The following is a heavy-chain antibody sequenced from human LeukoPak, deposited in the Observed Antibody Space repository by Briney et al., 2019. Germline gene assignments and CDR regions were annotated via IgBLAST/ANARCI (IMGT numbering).Heavy chain of an antibody. V-gene: IGHV1-69*13. D-gene: IGHD5-18*01. CDR3: ARAPGRGYSYGKYYFDY. CDR2: IIPIFGTA. CDR1: GGTFSSYA. Sequence: SVKVSCKASGGTFSSYAIGWVRQAPGQGLEWMGGIIPIFGTANYAQKFQGRVTITADESTSTAYMELSSLRSEDTAVYYCARAPGRGYSYGKYYFDYWGQGTLVTVSS. J-gene: IGHJ4*02.